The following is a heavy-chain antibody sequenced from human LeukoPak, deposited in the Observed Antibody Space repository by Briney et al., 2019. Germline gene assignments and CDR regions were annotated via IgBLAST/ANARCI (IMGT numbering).Heavy chain of an antibody. J-gene: IGHJ6*03. CDR3: ARIAAVTTGNYYYYYMDV. CDR2: INHSGST. V-gene: IGHV4-34*01. CDR1: GGSFSGYY. Sequence: SETLFLTCAVYGGSFSGYYWSWIRQPPGKGLEWIGEINHSGSTNYNPSLKSRVTISVDTSKNQFSLKLSSVTAADTAVYYCARIAAVTTGNYYYYYMDVWGKGTTVTVSS. D-gene: IGHD4-17*01.